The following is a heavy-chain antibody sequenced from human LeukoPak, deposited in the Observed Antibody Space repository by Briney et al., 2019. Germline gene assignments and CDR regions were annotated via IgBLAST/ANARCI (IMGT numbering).Heavy chain of an antibody. CDR2: ISGSGGST. D-gene: IGHD2-2*01. CDR3: AKGRYCSSTSCPRPYYFDY. CDR1: GFTFSSYA. Sequence: PGGSLRLSXAASGFTFSSYAMSWVRQAPGKGLEWVSAISGSGGSTYYADSVKGRFTISRDNSKNTLYLQMNSLRAEDTAVYYCAKGRYCSSTSCPRPYYFDYWGQGTLVTVSS. V-gene: IGHV3-23*01. J-gene: IGHJ4*02.